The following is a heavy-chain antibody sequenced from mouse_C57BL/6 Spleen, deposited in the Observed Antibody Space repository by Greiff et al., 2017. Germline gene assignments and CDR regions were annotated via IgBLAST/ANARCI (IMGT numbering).Heavy chain of an antibody. CDR1: GYSITSGYY. CDR3: ASRVVDYDGFAY. J-gene: IGHJ3*01. Sequence: ESGPGLVKPSQSLSLTCSVTGYSITSGYYWNWIRQFPGNKLEWMGYISYDGSNNYNPSLKNRISITRDTSKNQFFLKLNSVTTEDTATYYCASRVVDYDGFAYWGQGTLVTVSA. CDR2: ISYDGSN. V-gene: IGHV3-6*01. D-gene: IGHD2-4*01.